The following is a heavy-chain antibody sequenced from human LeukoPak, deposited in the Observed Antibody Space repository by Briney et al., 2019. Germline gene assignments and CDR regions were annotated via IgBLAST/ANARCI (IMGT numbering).Heavy chain of an antibody. J-gene: IGHJ4*02. D-gene: IGHD1-26*01. CDR1: GFTFSSYS. CDR3: AKDLARQPYSGSYYADY. Sequence: PGRSLRLSCAASGFTFSSYSMHWVRQAPGKGLEWVAVISYDGSNKYYADSVKGRFTISRDNSKNTLYLQMNSLRAEDTAVYYCAKDLARQPYSGSYYADYWGQGTLVTVSS. V-gene: IGHV3-30*18. CDR2: ISYDGSNK.